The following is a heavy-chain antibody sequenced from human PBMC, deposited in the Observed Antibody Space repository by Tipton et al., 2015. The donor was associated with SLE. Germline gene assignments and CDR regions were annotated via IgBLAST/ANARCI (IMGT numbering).Heavy chain of an antibody. CDR3: SRGTKTTVTGFDY. V-gene: IGHV3-74*02. D-gene: IGHD4-17*01. J-gene: IGHJ4*02. Sequence: QLVQSGGGLVQPGGSLKLSCAASGFTFSNSWMQWVRQAPGRGLVWVSRIDPDGRITDYADSVKGRFTISRDNARNTLYLQMNSLRAEDTAVYYCSRGTKTTVTGFDYWGQGTLVTVSS. CDR2: IDPDGRIT. CDR1: GFTFSNSW.